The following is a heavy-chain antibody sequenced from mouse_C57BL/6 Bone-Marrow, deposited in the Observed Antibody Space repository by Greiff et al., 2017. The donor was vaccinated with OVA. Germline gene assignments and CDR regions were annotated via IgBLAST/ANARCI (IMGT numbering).Heavy chain of an antibody. CDR3: ARGRSTIVNTVYYAMDY. Sequence: EVQGVESGGGLVKPGGSLKLSCAASGFTFSSYAMSWVRQTPEKRLEWVATISDGGSYTYYPDNVKGRFTISRDNATNNLYMRMSQLKTRDTAMQYCARGRSTIVNTVYYAMDYWGQGTSVTVSS. D-gene: IGHD2-12*01. CDR1: GFTFSSYA. CDR2: ISDGGSYT. V-gene: IGHV5-4*01. J-gene: IGHJ4*01.